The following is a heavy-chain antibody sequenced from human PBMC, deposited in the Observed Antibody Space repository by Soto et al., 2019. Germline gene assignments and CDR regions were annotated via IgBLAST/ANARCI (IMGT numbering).Heavy chain of an antibody. CDR1: GYSFTTYG. CDR2: ISAYNGNT. J-gene: IGHJ6*02. Sequence: QVQRVQSGGEVKKPGASVKVSCKTSGYSFTTYGISWVRQAPGQGLEWMGWISAYNGNTNYAQKLQGRATMTTDTSTSTAYMELRSLRSDDTAVYYCAREGPAPYYYYGMDVWGQGSTVTVSS. V-gene: IGHV1-18*01. CDR3: AREGPAPYYYYGMDV.